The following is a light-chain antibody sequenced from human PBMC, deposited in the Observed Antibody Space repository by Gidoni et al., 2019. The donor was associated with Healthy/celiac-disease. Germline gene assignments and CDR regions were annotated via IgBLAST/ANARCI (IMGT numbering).Light chain of an antibody. CDR3: QQYNNWPPVT. J-gene: IGKJ3*01. Sequence: EIVMTQSPATPSVSPGERATLSCRASQSVSSNLAWYQQKPGQAPRLLIYGASTRATGIPARFSGSGSGTEFTLTISSLQSEDFAVYYCQQYNNWPPVTFGPGTKVDIK. CDR2: GAS. CDR1: QSVSSN. V-gene: IGKV3-15*01.